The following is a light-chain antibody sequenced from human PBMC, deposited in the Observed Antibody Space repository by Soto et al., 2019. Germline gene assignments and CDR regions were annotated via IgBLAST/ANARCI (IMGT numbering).Light chain of an antibody. V-gene: IGKV1-9*01. Sequence: DIQLTQSPSFLSASVGDRVTITCRASQGISSSLAWYQQKPGKAPKLLIYTASNLQSGVPSRFSGSGSGTEFTLTSSGLQPEDFATYFCQQLNDYPITFGQGTRLENK. J-gene: IGKJ5*01. CDR2: TAS. CDR3: QQLNDYPIT. CDR1: QGISSS.